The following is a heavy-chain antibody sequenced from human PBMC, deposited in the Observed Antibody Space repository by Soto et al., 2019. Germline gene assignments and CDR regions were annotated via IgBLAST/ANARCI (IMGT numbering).Heavy chain of an antibody. D-gene: IGHD3-22*01. CDR1: GGSISSGDYY. CDR2: IYYSGST. V-gene: IGHV4-30-4*01. J-gene: IGHJ3*02. Sequence: QVQLQESGPGLVKPSQTLSLTCTVSGGSISSGDYYWSWIRQPPGKGLEWIGYIYYSGSTYYNPSLKSRVTISVDTSKNQFSLKLSSVTAADTAVYYCARGTYDSSGYVSSFDIWGQGTMVTVSS. CDR3: ARGTYDSSGYVSSFDI.